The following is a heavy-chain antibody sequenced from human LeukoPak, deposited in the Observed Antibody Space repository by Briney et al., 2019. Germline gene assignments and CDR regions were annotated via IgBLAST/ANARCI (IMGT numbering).Heavy chain of an antibody. V-gene: IGHV3-23*01. Sequence: GGSLRLSCEASGFTFSTFAMIWVRQPPGKGLEWVSSIFPSGGEIHYADSVKGRFTISRDNAKNSLYLQMNSLRAEDTAVYYCAELGITMIGGVWGKGTTVTISS. J-gene: IGHJ6*04. D-gene: IGHD3-10*02. CDR3: AELGITMIGGV. CDR2: IFPSGGEI. CDR1: GFTFSTFA.